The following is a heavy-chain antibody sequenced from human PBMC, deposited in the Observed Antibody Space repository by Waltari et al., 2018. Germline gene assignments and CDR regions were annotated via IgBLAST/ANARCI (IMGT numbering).Heavy chain of an antibody. CDR2: YIPNLGRT. D-gene: IGHD1-26*01. CDR3: ATERGGRGVYFDY. V-gene: IGHV1-69*13. J-gene: IGHJ4*02. Sequence: QVPLVQSGAEVKKPGLSVKVSCKASGGTFSSYAITWVRQAPGQGLEWMGGYIPNLGRTNYAQKFQSRVTITADASTSTAYLELSSLRAEDTAVYYCATERGGRGVYFDYWGQGTLVTVSS. CDR1: GGTFSSYA.